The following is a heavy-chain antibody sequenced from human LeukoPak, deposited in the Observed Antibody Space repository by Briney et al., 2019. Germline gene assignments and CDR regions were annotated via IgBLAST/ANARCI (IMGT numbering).Heavy chain of an antibody. Sequence: ASVKVSCKASGYTFTSYDINWVRQATGQGLEWMGWMNPNSGKTGYAQKFQGRVTMTRNTSISTAYMELSSLRSEDTAVYYCARDFWSGYYKWNDYYYYYGMDVWGQGTTVTVSS. CDR1: GYTFTSYD. CDR3: ARDFWSGYYKWNDYYYYYGMDV. D-gene: IGHD3-3*01. V-gene: IGHV1-8*01. CDR2: MNPNSGKT. J-gene: IGHJ6*02.